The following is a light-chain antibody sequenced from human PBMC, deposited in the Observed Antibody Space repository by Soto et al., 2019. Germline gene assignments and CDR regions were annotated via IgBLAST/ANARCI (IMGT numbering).Light chain of an antibody. J-gene: IGKJ4*01. Sequence: ASQITQSPSSLSASVGDRVTITCRASQGIRSELGWYQQKPGKAPNLLIYTASTLQSGVPSSFSGSGSGTEFTLTISSLQPDDFATYYCQQYLDYPLTFGGGTKVDIK. CDR2: TAS. CDR3: QQYLDYPLT. V-gene: IGKV1-6*01. CDR1: QGIRSE.